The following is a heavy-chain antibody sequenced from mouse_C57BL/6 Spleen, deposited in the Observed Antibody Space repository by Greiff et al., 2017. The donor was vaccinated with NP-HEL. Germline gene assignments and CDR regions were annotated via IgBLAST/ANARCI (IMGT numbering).Heavy chain of an antibody. V-gene: IGHV1-62-2*01. Sequence: QVQLQQSGAELVKPGASVKLSCKASGYTFTEYTIHWVKQRSGQGLEWIGWFYPGSGSIKYNEKFKDKATLTADKSSSTVYMALSRLTSEDSAVYFCARHEGVPNWDADAMDYWGQGTSVTVSS. CDR3: ARHEGVPNWDADAMDY. D-gene: IGHD4-1*01. CDR2: FYPGSGSI. CDR1: GYTFTEYT. J-gene: IGHJ4*01.